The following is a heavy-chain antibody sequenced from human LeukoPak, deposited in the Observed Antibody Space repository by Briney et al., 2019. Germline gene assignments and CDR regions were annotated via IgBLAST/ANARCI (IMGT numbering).Heavy chain of an antibody. J-gene: IGHJ2*01. Sequence: GGSLRLSCAASGFTFSSYSMNWVRQAPGKGLEWVSSISSSSSYIYYADSVKGRFTISRDNAKNSLYLQMNSLRAEDTAVYYCAREGGVYDYVWGSYRHWYFDLWGRGTLVTVSS. V-gene: IGHV3-21*01. CDR1: GFTFSSYS. CDR2: ISSSSSYI. CDR3: AREGGVYDYVWGSYRHWYFDL. D-gene: IGHD3-16*02.